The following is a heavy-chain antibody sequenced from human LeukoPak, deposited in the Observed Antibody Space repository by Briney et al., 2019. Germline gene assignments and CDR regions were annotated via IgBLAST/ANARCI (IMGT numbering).Heavy chain of an antibody. CDR1: GYTFTGYY. CDR2: INPNSGGT. V-gene: IGHV1-2*02. Sequence: ASVKVSCKASGYTFTGYYMHWVRQAPGQGLEWMGWINPNSGGTNYAQKFQGRVTMTRDTSISTAYMELSRLRSDDTAVYYCAGDRYYYGSGPGVRGAFDIWGQGTMVTVSS. CDR3: AGDRYYYGSGPGVRGAFDI. D-gene: IGHD3-10*01. J-gene: IGHJ3*02.